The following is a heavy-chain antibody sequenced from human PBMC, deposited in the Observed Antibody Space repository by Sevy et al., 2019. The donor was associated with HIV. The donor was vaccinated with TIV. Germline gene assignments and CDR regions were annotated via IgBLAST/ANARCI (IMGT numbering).Heavy chain of an antibody. V-gene: IGHV1-8*03. CDR1: GYTFTSYD. CDR2: MNPNSGNT. CDR3: ARGYYYSSGSYYKHDYYYYGMDV. Sequence: ASVKVSCKASGYTFTSYDINWVRQATGQGLEWMGWMNPNSGNTGYAQKFQGRVTITRNTSISTAYMELSSLRSEDTAVYYCARGYYYSSGSYYKHDYYYYGMDVWGQGTTVTVSS. J-gene: IGHJ6*02. D-gene: IGHD3-10*01.